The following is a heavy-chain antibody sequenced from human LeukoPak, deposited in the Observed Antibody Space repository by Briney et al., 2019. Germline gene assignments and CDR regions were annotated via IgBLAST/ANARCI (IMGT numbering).Heavy chain of an antibody. Sequence: ASVKVSCKASGYTFTGYNLHWVRQAPGQGLEWMGWINPSGGTNYAQKFQGRVTMTRDTSISTDYMELSRLRSDDTAVYYCARGPRITLVRGGQWYYYMDVWGKGNPGHRLL. J-gene: IGHJ6*03. D-gene: IGHD3-10*01. CDR3: ARGPRITLVRGGQWYYYMDV. CDR2: INPSGGT. V-gene: IGHV1-2*02. CDR1: GYTFTGYN.